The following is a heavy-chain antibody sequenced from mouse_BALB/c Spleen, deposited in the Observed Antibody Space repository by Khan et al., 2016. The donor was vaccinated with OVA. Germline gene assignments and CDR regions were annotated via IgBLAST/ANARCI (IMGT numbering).Heavy chain of an antibody. CDR3: ARRNYFGYTFAY. CDR1: GYTFTDYY. J-gene: IGHJ3*01. D-gene: IGHD1-2*01. V-gene: IGHV1-77*01. CDR2: ISPGSGDT. Sequence: QLQQSGAELARPGASVKLSCKASGYTFTDYYINWVKQRTGQGLEWIGEISPGSGDTYYNEKFKDKATLTADKSSTTAYMQLSSLTSEASAVYFCARRNYFGYTFAYWGQGTLVTVSA.